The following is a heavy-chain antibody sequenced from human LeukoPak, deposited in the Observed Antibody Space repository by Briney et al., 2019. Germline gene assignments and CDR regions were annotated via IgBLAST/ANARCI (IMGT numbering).Heavy chain of an antibody. CDR1: NGSFSGYY. D-gene: IGHD3-10*01. J-gene: IGHJ5*02. V-gene: IGHV4-34*01. CDR2: INNSGVT. Sequence: SETLSLTCAVHNGSFSGYYWTWIRQAPGKGLEWIGEINNSGVTYYNPPLKSRVTISRDTSKIQFSLQLKSLSVADTAVYYCARGGTTHYYGSGTSPWGQGTLVIVSS. CDR3: ARGGTTHYYGSGTSP.